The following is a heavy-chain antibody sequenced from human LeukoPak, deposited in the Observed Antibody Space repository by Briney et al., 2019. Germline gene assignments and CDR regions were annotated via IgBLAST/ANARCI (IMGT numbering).Heavy chain of an antibody. CDR3: ARVIWDDYGDY. V-gene: IGHV3-48*04. Sequence: QPGGSLRLSCAASGFTFSNYNMNWVRQAPGKGLEWVSYIGSSISTIYYADSVKGRFTISRDNAKNSLYLQMNSLRAEDTAVYYCARVIWDDYGDYWGQGTLVTVSS. CDR1: GFTFSNYN. J-gene: IGHJ4*02. CDR2: IGSSISTI. D-gene: IGHD3-16*01.